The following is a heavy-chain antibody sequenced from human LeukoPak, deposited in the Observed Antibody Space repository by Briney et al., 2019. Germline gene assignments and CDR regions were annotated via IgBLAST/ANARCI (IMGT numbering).Heavy chain of an antibody. CDR1: GYSINSGYY. Sequence: SETLSLTCTVSGYSINSGYYWGWIRQPPGKGLEWIGSIWHTESTYYNPSLKSRVTISVDTSKNQFSLKLTSVTAADTAVYYCARETLSGAVDYWGQGTLVTVSS. CDR3: ARETLSGAVDY. V-gene: IGHV4-38-2*02. CDR2: IWHTEST. D-gene: IGHD1-26*01. J-gene: IGHJ4*02.